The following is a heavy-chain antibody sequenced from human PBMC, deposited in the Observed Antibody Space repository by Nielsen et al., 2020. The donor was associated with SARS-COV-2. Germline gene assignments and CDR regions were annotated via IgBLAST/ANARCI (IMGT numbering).Heavy chain of an antibody. D-gene: IGHD1-26*01. Sequence: GGSLRLSCAASGFMFSNDWMSWVRLAPGKGLEWVANIKRDGSEKHYVDSVKGRFTVSRDNAKTSWFLQMNSVRADDTAVYYCVRVWGYWGLGTLVTVSS. J-gene: IGHJ4*02. CDR2: IKRDGSEK. CDR1: GFMFSNDW. CDR3: VRVWGY. V-gene: IGHV3-7*01.